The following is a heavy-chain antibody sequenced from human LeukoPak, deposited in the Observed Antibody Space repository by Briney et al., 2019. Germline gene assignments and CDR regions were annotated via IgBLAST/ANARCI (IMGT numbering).Heavy chain of an antibody. CDR1: GFTFSSYA. CDR2: ISYGGTNK. CDR3: ARGYSSDN. V-gene: IGHV3-30*14. D-gene: IGHD2-21*01. Sequence: GGSLRLSCAASGFTFSSYAMHWVRQAPGKGLEWVAVISYGGTNKYYADSVKGRFTISRDNSKNTLNLQMNSLRAEDAAVYYCARGYSSDNWGQGTLVTVSS. J-gene: IGHJ4*02.